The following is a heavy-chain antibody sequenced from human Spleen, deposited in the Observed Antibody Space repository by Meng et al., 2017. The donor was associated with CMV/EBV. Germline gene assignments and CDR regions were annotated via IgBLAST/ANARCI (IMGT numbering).Heavy chain of an antibody. CDR1: YTVINHL. J-gene: IGHJ4*02. D-gene: IGHD3-22*01. V-gene: IGHV1-46*01. CDR3: ARGDDSSGYYYGNRFDY. Sequence: YTVINHLITGVRQAPGQGLEWMGIINPSGSRTSYAQKFQGRVTMTRDTSTSTVYMELSILRSEDTAVYYCARGDDSSGYYYGNRFDYWGQGTLVTVSS. CDR2: INPSGSRT.